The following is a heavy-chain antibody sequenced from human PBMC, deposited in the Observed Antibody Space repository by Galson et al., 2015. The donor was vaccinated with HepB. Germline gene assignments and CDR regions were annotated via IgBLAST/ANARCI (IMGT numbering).Heavy chain of an antibody. Sequence: SLRLSCAASGFTFSSYGMHWVRQAPGKGLEWVAFIRYDGSNKYYADSVKGRFTISRDNSKNTLYLQMNSLRAEDTAVYYCAKGSYWGERGQLLSDWGQGTLVTVSS. CDR2: IRYDGSNK. D-gene: IGHD2-2*01. J-gene: IGHJ4*02. CDR3: AKGSYWGERGQLLSD. CDR1: GFTFSSYG. V-gene: IGHV3-30*02.